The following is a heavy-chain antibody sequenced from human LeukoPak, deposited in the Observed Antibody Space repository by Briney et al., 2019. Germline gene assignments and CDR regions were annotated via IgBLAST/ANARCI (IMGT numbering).Heavy chain of an antibody. D-gene: IGHD3/OR15-3a*01. CDR2: IYYGGST. CDR1: GDSISSSSYS. V-gene: IGHV4-39*01. CDR3: ARGLNP. Sequence: SETLSLTCTVSGDSISSSSYSWGWIRQPPGKGLEWIGSIYYGGSTYYNPSLKSRVTISVDTSKNQFSLKLSSVTAADTAVYYCARGLNPWGQGTLVTVSS. J-gene: IGHJ5*02.